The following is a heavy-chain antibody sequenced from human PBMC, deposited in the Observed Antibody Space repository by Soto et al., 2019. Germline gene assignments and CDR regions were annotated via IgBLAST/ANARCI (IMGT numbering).Heavy chain of an antibody. CDR2: VHFSGST. V-gene: IGHV4-59*01. Sequence: SETLSLTCEVSGVSISGNHWSWIRQAPGKGLEWVGYVHFSGSTTYNPSLAPRLNISFDMSKSQVYLQLTSVTAADTAVYYCARFGAAAAHDDIWGRGVLVTVSS. CDR3: ARFGAAAAHDDI. D-gene: IGHD6-13*01. CDR1: GVSISGNH. J-gene: IGHJ4*01.